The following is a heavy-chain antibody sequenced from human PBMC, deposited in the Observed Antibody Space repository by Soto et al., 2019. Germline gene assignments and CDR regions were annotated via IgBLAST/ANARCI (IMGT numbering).Heavy chain of an antibody. D-gene: IGHD6-19*01. CDR3: AKYSSGWYVVDAFDI. Sequence: GGSLRLSCAASGFTFRNYAMTWVRQAPRKGLEWVSTISASGGSTYYADTLKGRFTISRDNSKNTLYLQMNSLRAEDTAVYYYAKYSSGWYVVDAFDIWGQGTMVTVSS. V-gene: IGHV3-23*01. CDR2: ISASGGST. CDR1: GFTFRNYA. J-gene: IGHJ3*02.